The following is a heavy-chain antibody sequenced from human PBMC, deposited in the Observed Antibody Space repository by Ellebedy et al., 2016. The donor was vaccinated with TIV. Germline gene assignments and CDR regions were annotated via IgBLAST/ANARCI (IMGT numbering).Heavy chain of an antibody. D-gene: IGHD2-15*01. Sequence: GESLKISCAASGFTFSSYAMHWVRQAPGKGLEHVSVIRSNGGSTYYANSVKGRFTISRDNSKNTLYLQMGSLRAEDMAVYYCARDGAGQECSGGGCYDYGLFDYWGQGTLVTVSS. CDR3: ARDGAGQECSGGGCYDYGLFDY. CDR2: IRSNGGST. V-gene: IGHV3-64*01. CDR1: GFTFSSYA. J-gene: IGHJ4*02.